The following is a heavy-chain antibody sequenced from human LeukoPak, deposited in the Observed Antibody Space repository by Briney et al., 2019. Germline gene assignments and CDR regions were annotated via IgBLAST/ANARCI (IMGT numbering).Heavy chain of an antibody. V-gene: IGHV4-39*07. D-gene: IGHD6-19*01. Sequence: SETLSLTCTVSGGSISSNNYYWGWIRQPPGKGLEWIGSIYYSGSTYYNPSLKSRVTISVDTSKNQFSLKLSSVTAADTAVYFCARVVLGFSSGWYPYYFDSWGQGTLVTVSS. CDR3: ARVVLGFSSGWYPYYFDS. CDR2: IYYSGST. J-gene: IGHJ4*02. CDR1: GGSISSNNYY.